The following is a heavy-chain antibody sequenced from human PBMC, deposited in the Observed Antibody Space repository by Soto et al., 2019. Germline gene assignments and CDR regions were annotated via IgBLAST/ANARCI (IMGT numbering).Heavy chain of an antibody. J-gene: IGHJ4*02. D-gene: IGHD6-19*01. CDR2: ISWNSGSI. V-gene: IGHV3-9*01. CDR3: AKDSDSSGWYGVDY. Sequence: DVQLVESGGGLVQPGRSLRLSCAASGFTFDDYAMHWVRQAPGKGLEWVSGISWNSGSIGYADSVKGRFTISRDNAKNSLYLQMNSLRAEDTALYYCAKDSDSSGWYGVDYWGQGTLVTVSS. CDR1: GFTFDDYA.